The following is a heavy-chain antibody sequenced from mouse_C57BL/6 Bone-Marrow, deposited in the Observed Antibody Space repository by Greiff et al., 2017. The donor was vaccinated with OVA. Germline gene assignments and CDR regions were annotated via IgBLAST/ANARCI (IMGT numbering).Heavy chain of an antibody. V-gene: IGHV1-62-2*01. J-gene: IGHJ2*01. CDR2: FYPGSGSI. Sequence: VQLVESGAELVKPGASVKLSCKASGYTFTEYTIHWVKQRSGKGLEWIGWFYPGSGSIKYNEKFKDKATLTADKSSSTVYMELSRLTSEDSAVYFCARHEGRSPYPLDFDYWGQGTTLTVSS. CDR1: GYTFTEYT. CDR3: ARHEGRSPYPLDFDY. D-gene: IGHD6-2*01.